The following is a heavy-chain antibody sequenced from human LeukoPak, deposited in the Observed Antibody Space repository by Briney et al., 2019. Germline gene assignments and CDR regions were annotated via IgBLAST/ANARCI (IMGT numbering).Heavy chain of an antibody. V-gene: IGHV1-8*01. CDR2: MNPNSGNT. CDR3: ARGRITIFGRATGYYYDMDV. J-gene: IGHJ6*02. Sequence: ASVKVSCKASGYTFTSYDINWVRQATGQGLEWMGWMNPNSGNTGYAQKFQGRVTMTRNTSISTAYMELSSLRSEDTAVYYCARGRITIFGRATGYYYDMDVWGQGTTVTVSS. D-gene: IGHD3-3*01. CDR1: GYTFTSYD.